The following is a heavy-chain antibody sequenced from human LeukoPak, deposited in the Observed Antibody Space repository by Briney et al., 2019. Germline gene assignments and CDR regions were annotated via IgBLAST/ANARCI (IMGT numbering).Heavy chain of an antibody. CDR3: ARQKYSGSSLDY. Sequence: GGSLRLSCAASGFTFSSYAMSWVRQAPGKGLEWVALISYDGSNKYYADSVKGRFTISRDNSKSTLYLQMNSLGAEDTAVYYCARQKYSGSSLDYWGQGTLVTVSS. CDR2: ISYDGSNK. D-gene: IGHD6-6*01. J-gene: IGHJ4*02. V-gene: IGHV3-33*08. CDR1: GFTFSSYA.